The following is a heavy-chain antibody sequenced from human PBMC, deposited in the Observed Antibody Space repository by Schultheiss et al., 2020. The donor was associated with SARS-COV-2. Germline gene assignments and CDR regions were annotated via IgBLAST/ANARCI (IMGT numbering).Heavy chain of an antibody. J-gene: IGHJ4*02. D-gene: IGHD3-22*01. CDR2: IFYSGRT. Sequence: GSLRLSCTVSGGSISSSSYYWGWIRQPPGKGLEWIGYIFYSGRTNYNPSLKSRVTISVDTSDNQVSLNLKSVTAADTAVYYCAREWHYYDGSAGIDYWGQGIQVTVSS. CDR1: GGSISSSSYY. V-gene: IGHV4-61*01. CDR3: AREWHYYDGSAGIDY.